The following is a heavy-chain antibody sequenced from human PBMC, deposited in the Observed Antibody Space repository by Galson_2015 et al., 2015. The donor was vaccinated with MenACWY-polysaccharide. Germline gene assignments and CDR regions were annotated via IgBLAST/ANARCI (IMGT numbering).Heavy chain of an antibody. CDR2: INPSGGST. Sequence: SVKVSCKASGYTFTSYYMHWVRQAPGQGLEWMGIINPSGGSTSYAQKFQGRVTMTRDTSTSTVYMELSSLRSEDTAVYYCARGRDYGDYRTDYYYYGMDVWGQGTTVTVSS. D-gene: IGHD4-17*01. CDR3: ARGRDYGDYRTDYYYYGMDV. V-gene: IGHV1-46*03. J-gene: IGHJ6*02. CDR1: GYTFTSYY.